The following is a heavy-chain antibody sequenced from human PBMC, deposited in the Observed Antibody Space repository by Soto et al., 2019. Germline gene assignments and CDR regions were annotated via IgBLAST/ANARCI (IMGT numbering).Heavy chain of an antibody. CDR3: ARAVFCTDGFCFPNWLDP. CDR2: FYDGNT. J-gene: IGHJ5*02. CDR1: GGSITRRSSY. Sequence: SETLSLTCFVSGGSITRRSSYWAWIRQPPGKGLEWVGTFYDGNTYHNPSLRSRITIAVDTSKNQFSLKLNSVAAADTAVYYCARAVFCTDGFCFPNWLDPWGQGILVTVSS. D-gene: IGHD2-8*01. V-gene: IGHV4-39*07.